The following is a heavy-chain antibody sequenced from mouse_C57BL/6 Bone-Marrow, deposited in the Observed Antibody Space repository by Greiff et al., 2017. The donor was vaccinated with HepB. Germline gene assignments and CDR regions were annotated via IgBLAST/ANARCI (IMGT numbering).Heavy chain of an antibody. CDR3: ARGDGYYPFAY. CDR2: IWGVGST. CDR1: GFSLTSYG. J-gene: IGHJ3*01. Sequence: VQRVESGPGLVAPSQSLSITCTVSGFSLTSYGVDWVRQSPGKGLEWLGVIWGVGSTNYNSALKSRLSISKDNSKSQVFLKMTSLQTDDTAMYYCARGDGYYPFAYWGQGTLVTVSA. V-gene: IGHV2-6*01. D-gene: IGHD2-3*01.